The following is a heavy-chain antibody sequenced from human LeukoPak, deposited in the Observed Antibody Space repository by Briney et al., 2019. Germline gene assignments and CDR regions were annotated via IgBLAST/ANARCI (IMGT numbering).Heavy chain of an antibody. CDR1: GYTFTDYY. Sequence: ASVKISCKASGYTFTDYYMHWVQQAPGKGLEWMGRVDPEDGETIYAEKFQGRVTITADTSTDTAYMELSSLRSEDTAVYYCATATIFGVEAFDIWGQGTMVTVSS. CDR2: VDPEDGET. D-gene: IGHD3-3*01. CDR3: ATATIFGVEAFDI. J-gene: IGHJ3*02. V-gene: IGHV1-69-2*01.